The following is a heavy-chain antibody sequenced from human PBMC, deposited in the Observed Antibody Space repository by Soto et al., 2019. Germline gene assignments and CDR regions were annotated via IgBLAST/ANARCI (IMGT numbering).Heavy chain of an antibody. Sequence: ASVKVYCKVSGYTLTELSMHWVRQTPGKGLEWMGGFDPEDGETIYAQKFQGRVTMTEDTSTDTAYMELSSLRSEDTAVYYCATAILVVVTAIGGFDPWGQGTLVTVSS. CDR1: GYTLTELS. J-gene: IGHJ5*02. CDR3: ATAILVVVTAIGGFDP. V-gene: IGHV1-24*01. CDR2: FDPEDGET. D-gene: IGHD2-21*02.